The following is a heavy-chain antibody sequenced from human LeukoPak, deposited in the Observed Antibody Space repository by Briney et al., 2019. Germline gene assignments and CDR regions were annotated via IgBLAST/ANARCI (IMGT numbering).Heavy chain of an antibody. CDR3: ARGLYYYDSSGYYPFDY. CDR2: IWYDGSNK. D-gene: IGHD3-22*01. Sequence: GGSLRLSCAASGFSFSSDGMHWGRQAPGKGLEWVAVIWYDGSNKYYADSVKGRFTISRDNSKNTLYLQMNSLRAEDTPVYYCARGLYYYDSSGYYPFDYWGQGTLVTVSS. V-gene: IGHV3-33*01. J-gene: IGHJ4*02. CDR1: GFSFSSDG.